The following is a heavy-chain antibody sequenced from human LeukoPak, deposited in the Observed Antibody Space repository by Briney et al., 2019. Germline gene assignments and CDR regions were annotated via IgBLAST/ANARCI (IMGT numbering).Heavy chain of an antibody. CDR1: GGSISSGDYY. J-gene: IGHJ4*02. D-gene: IGHD6-6*01. CDR3: ARGTWSSSIDY. Sequence: SETPSLTCTVSGGSISSGDYYWSWIRQPPGKGLEWIGYIYYSGSTYYNPSLKSRLTISGDTSKNQFSLRLSSVTAADTAVYYCARGTWSSSIDYWGQGTLVTVSS. V-gene: IGHV4-30-4*01. CDR2: IYYSGST.